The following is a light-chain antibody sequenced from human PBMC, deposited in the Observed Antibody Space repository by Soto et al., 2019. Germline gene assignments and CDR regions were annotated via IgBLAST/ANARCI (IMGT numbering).Light chain of an antibody. CDR3: KSYEGRNTNV. CDR1: KSDIGVYDF. Sequence: QSALTQPPSASGSPGQSVTISCTGTKSDIGVYDFVSWYQHHPGKAPRLIIYGVVQRPSGVPDRFSGSKSGNTASLTVSGLQDADEADYFCKSYEGRNTNVFGSGTKVTV. J-gene: IGLJ1*01. CDR2: GVV. V-gene: IGLV2-8*01.